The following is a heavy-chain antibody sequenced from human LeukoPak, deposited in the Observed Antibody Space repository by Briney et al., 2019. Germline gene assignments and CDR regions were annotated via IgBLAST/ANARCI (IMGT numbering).Heavy chain of an antibody. CDR3: AREYSGYDSLPTDYFDY. CDR2: ISSSSSTI. D-gene: IGHD5-12*01. V-gene: IGHV3-48*01. Sequence: PGGSLRLSCAASGFTFNNYYMNWVRQAPGKGLEWVSYISSSSSTIYYADSVKGRLTISRDNAKNSLYLQMNSLRAEDTAVYYCAREYSGYDSLPTDYFDYWGQGTLVTVSS. CDR1: GFTFNNYY. J-gene: IGHJ4*02.